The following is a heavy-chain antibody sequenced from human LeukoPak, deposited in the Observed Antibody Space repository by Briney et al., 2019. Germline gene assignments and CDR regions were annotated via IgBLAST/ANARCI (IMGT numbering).Heavy chain of an antibody. CDR2: FDPEDGET. V-gene: IGHV1-24*01. CDR1: GYTLTELS. CDR3: AIIALAVGTGSRTRTFDY. D-gene: IGHD3-10*01. Sequence: GASVKVSCKVSGYTLTELSMHWVRQAPGKGLEWMGGFDPEDGETIYAQKFQGRVTMTEDTSTDTAYMELSSLRSEDTAVYYCAIIALAVGTGSRTRTFDYWGQGTLVTVSS. J-gene: IGHJ4*02.